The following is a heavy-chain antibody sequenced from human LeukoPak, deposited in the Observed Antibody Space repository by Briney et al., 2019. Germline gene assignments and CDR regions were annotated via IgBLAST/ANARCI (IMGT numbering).Heavy chain of an antibody. Sequence: PSETLSLTCTVSGVSISSYYWSWIRHPPGKGLEWIGYIYYSGSTNYNPSLKSRVTISVDMSKNQFSLKLSSVTAADTAVYYCATDRNYGSGSYAFDIWGQGTMVTVSS. CDR2: IYYSGST. D-gene: IGHD3-10*01. CDR3: ATDRNYGSGSYAFDI. CDR1: GVSISSYY. V-gene: IGHV4-59*01. J-gene: IGHJ3*02.